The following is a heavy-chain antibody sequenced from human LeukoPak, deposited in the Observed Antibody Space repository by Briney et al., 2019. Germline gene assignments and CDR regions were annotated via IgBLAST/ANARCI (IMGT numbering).Heavy chain of an antibody. Sequence: AAVQVSFLASGWTLPAYFFYGVGQAPSRGVAWVGRSYPKCGGTDYAQNSQGRVTMTRDTSISTAYMELSRLRSDDTAVYYCARGYCSGGTCYLVENWLDPWGQGTLVTVSS. CDR1: GWTLPAYF. D-gene: IGHD2-15*01. V-gene: IGHV1-2*06. CDR3: ARGYCSGGTCYLVENWLDP. CDR2: SYPKCGGT. J-gene: IGHJ5*02.